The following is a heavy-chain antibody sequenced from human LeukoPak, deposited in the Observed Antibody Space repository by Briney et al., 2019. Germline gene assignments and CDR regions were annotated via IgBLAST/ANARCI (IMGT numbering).Heavy chain of an antibody. CDR1: GFTFSSYE. CDR2: ISSSGSII. D-gene: IGHD3-22*01. CDR3: ARGAYYYDSTGYHDY. V-gene: IGHV3-48*03. J-gene: IGHJ4*02. Sequence: GGSLRLSCAASGFTFSSYEMNCVRQAPGKGLEWVSYISSSGSIIYYADSVKGRFTISRDNAKNSLYLQMNSLRAEDTAVYYCARGAYYYDSTGYHDYWGQGTLVTVSS.